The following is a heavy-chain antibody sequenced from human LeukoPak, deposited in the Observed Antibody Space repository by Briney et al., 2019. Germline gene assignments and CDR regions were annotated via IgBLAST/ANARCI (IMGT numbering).Heavy chain of an antibody. CDR1: GFTSTTYA. J-gene: IGHJ4*02. CDR2: ISTDGGGT. CDR3: ARYSSGSCYDY. Sequence: PGGSLRLSCAASGFTSTTYAMHWVRQAPGRGLEYVSAISTDGGGTYYANSVKGRFTISRDNSKNTLYLQMGSLRVEDMAVYYCARYSSGSCYDYWGQGTLVTVSS. D-gene: IGHD6-13*01. V-gene: IGHV3-64*01.